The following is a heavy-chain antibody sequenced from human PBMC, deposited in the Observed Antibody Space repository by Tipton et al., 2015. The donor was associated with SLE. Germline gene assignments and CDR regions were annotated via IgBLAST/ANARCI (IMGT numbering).Heavy chain of an antibody. V-gene: IGHV4-38-2*01. CDR3: ARGEFLGYCRGGSGGDCYEPY. CDR1: GYSITSGYY. J-gene: IGHJ4*02. D-gene: IGHD2-21*01. Sequence: GLVKPSETLSLSCGVSGYSITSGYYWGWIRQPPGKGLEWIGSIWHSGSTYYNPSLKSRVSISVDTSRNYFSLNLNSVTAADTAVYYCARGEFLGYCRGGSGGDCYEPYWGQGTLVTVSS. CDR2: IWHSGST.